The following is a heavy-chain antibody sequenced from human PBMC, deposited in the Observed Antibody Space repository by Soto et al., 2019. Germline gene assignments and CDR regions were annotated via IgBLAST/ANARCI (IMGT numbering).Heavy chain of an antibody. CDR3: ARGIDFYFDL. V-gene: IGHV3-74*01. CDR2: INSDDSSR. J-gene: IGHJ2*01. CDR1: GFTFSNYW. Sequence: EVQLVESGGDLVQPGGSLSLSCVASGFTFSNYWMHWVRQAPGKGLEWVSRINSDDSSRAYADSVKGRFISSRDNDKHSLSLEMNSLRAEDTAVYYCARGIDFYFDLWGRGTLFTVCS.